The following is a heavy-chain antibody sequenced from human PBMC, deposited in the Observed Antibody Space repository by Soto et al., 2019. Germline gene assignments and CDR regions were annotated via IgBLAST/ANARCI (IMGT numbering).Heavy chain of an antibody. CDR2: IVVGSGNT. CDR3: AANPWGWLRIEAFDI. CDR1: GFTFTSSA. D-gene: IGHD5-12*01. J-gene: IGHJ3*02. V-gene: IGHV1-58*01. Sequence: SVKVSCKASGFTFTSSAVQWVRQARGQRLEWIGWIVVGSGNTNYAQKFQERVTITRDMSTSTAYMELSSLRSEDTAVYYCAANPWGWLRIEAFDIWGQGTMVTVSS.